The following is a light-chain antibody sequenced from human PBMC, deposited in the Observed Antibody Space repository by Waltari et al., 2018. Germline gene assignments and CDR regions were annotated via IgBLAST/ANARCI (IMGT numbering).Light chain of an antibody. CDR2: KNS. J-gene: IGLJ2*01. V-gene: IGLV1-47*01. Sequence: QSVLTQPPSVSGTPGQRVTISCSGSSSNIGSNYVYWYQQLPGTAPNALIFKNSQRPSGVPDRFSGSKSGTSASLAISGLRSEDEADYYCAAWDDSLSGPVFGGGTKLTVL. CDR3: AAWDDSLSGPV. CDR1: SSNIGSNY.